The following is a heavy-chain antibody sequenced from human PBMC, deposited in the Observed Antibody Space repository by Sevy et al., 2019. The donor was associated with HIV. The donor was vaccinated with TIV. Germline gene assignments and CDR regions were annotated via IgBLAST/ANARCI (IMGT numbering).Heavy chain of an antibody. J-gene: IGHJ4*02. CDR2: IYYSGST. CDR3: ARAESIAARRFFDY. V-gene: IGHV4-59*01. CDR1: GGSISSYY. Sequence: SETLSLTCTVSGGSISSYYWSWIRQPPGKGLEWIGYIYYSGSTNYNPSLKSRVTISVDTSKNQFSLKLGSVTAADMAGYYWARAESIAARRFFDYWGQGTLVTVSS. D-gene: IGHD6-6*01.